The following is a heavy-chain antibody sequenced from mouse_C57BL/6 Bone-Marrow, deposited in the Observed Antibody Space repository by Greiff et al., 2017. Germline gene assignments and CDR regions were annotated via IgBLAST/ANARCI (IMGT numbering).Heavy chain of an antibody. Sequence: QVHVKQPGAELVKPGASVKMSCKASGYTFTSYWITWVKQRPGQGLEWIGDIYPGSGSTNYNEKFKSKATLTVDTSSSTAYMQLSSLTSEDSAVYYCARGSNYVSWFAYWGQGTLVTVSA. CDR2: IYPGSGST. CDR3: ARGSNYVSWFAY. CDR1: GYTFTSYW. J-gene: IGHJ3*01. D-gene: IGHD2-5*01. V-gene: IGHV1-55*01.